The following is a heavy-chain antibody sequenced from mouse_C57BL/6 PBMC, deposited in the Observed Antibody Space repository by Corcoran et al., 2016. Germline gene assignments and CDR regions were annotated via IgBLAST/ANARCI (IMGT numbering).Heavy chain of an antibody. CDR1: GYTFTDYN. V-gene: IGHV1-18*01. CDR2: INPNNGGT. CDR3: ARSGLNYAMDY. J-gene: IGHJ4*01. Sequence: VQLQQSGAELVKPGASVKIPCKASGYTFTDYNMDWVKQSHGKSLEWIGDINPNNGGTIYNQKFKGKATLTVDKSSSTAYMELRSLTSEDTAVYYCARSGLNYAMDYWGQGTSVTVSS. D-gene: IGHD3-1*01.